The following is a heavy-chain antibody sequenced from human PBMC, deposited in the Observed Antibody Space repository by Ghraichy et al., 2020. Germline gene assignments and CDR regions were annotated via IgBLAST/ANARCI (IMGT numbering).Heavy chain of an antibody. CDR1: GGSISSYY. J-gene: IGHJ5*02. D-gene: IGHD3-3*01. V-gene: IGHV4-59*01. CDR3: ARGSLRPRFLEWSRGDWFDP. Sequence: ESLNISCTVSGGSISSYYWSWIRQPPGKGLEWIGYIYYSGSTNYNPSLKSRVTISVDTSKNQFSLKLSSVTAADTAVYYCARGSLRPRFLEWSRGDWFDPWGQGTLVTVSS. CDR2: IYYSGST.